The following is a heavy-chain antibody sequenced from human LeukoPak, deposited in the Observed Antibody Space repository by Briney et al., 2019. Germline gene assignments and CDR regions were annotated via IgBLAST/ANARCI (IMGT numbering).Heavy chain of an antibody. D-gene: IGHD2-2*03. Sequence: SETLSLTCTVSGGSISSYYWSWIRQPPGKGLEWIGYIYYSGSTKYNPSLKSRVTISVDTSKNQFSLKLGSVTAAGTAVYYCARAPSNSGYNWFDPWGQGTLVTVSS. CDR1: GGSISSYY. CDR3: ARAPSNSGYNWFDP. V-gene: IGHV4-59*01. J-gene: IGHJ5*02. CDR2: IYYSGST.